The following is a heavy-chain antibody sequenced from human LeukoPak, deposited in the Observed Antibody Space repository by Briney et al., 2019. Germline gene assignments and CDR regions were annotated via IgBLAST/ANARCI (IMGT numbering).Heavy chain of an antibody. D-gene: IGHD3-10*01. Sequence: SQTLSLTCAVSGGSISSGGYSWSWIRQPPGKGLEWIGYIYHSGSTYYNPSLKSRVTISVDRSKSQFSLKLSSVTAADTAVYYCARGRITMVRGVIISDWFDPWGQGTLVTVSS. V-gene: IGHV4-30-2*01. CDR2: IYHSGST. CDR1: GGSISSGGYS. CDR3: ARGRITMVRGVIISDWFDP. J-gene: IGHJ5*02.